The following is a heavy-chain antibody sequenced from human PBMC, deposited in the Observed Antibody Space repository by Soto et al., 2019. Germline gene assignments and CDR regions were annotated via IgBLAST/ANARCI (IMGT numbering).Heavy chain of an antibody. J-gene: IGHJ4*02. CDR2: MYWDSDK. V-gene: IGHV2-5*02. D-gene: IGHD3-22*01. Sequence: SDHTLVNPTQRLTLTYSVSGISLSPGVGFGWIRQPPGKALEWLALMYWDSDKRYSPSLKSRLTITKDPAKNQVVLTMTNMDHVDTATYYCASQYYYDSSGYNRPFDNWGQGTLVTVSS. CDR1: GISLSPGVG. CDR3: ASQYYYDSSGYNRPFDN.